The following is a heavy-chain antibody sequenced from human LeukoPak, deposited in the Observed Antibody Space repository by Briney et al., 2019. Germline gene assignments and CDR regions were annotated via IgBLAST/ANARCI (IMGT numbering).Heavy chain of an antibody. J-gene: IGHJ6*02. Sequence: SETLSLTCTVSGGSISSSSYYWGWIRQPPGKGLEWIGSIYYSGTTYYNPSLKSRDTISVDTSKNQFSLKLSSVTAADTAVYYCARQERVIVVVPAAIVGWVDVWGQGTTVTVSS. CDR2: IYYSGTT. V-gene: IGHV4-39*01. CDR3: ARQERVIVVVPAAIVGWVDV. D-gene: IGHD2-2*02. CDR1: GGSISSSSYY.